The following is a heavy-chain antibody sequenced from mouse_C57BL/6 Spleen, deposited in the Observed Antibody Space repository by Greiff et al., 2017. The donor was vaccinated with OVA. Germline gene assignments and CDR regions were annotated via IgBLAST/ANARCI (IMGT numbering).Heavy chain of an antibody. D-gene: IGHD3-3*01. J-gene: IGHJ4*01. CDR1: GYTFTSYD. Sequence: VHLVESGPELVKPGASVKLSCKASGYTFTSYDINWVKQRPGQGLEWIGWIYPRDGSTKYNEKFKGKATLTVDTSSSTAYMELHSLTSEDSAVYFCARGDGYYAMDYWGQGTSVTVSS. CDR2: IYPRDGST. V-gene: IGHV1-85*01. CDR3: ARGDGYYAMDY.